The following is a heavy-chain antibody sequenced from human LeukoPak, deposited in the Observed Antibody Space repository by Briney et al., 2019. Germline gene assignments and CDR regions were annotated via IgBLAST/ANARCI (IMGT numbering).Heavy chain of an antibody. CDR3: ARDRGSGVASPAPGYSSGWYDY. V-gene: IGHV1-2*02. CDR2: INPNSGGT. Sequence: ASVKVSCKASGYTFTGYYMHWVRQAPGQGLEWMGWINPNSGGTNYAQKFQGRVTMTRDTSISTAYMELSWLRSDDTAVYYCARDRGSGVASPAPGYSSGWYDYWGQGTLVTVSS. CDR1: GYTFTGYY. J-gene: IGHJ4*02. D-gene: IGHD6-19*01.